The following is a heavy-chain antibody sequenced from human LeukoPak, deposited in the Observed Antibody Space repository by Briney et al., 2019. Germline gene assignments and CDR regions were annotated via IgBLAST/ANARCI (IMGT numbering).Heavy chain of an antibody. Sequence: GGSLRLSCAASGFTFTSYWMHWVRQAPGKGLVWVSRINSDGTSTAYADSVKGRFTISRDNAKNMLYLQMNSLRVDDTAVYYCVRGAPFDYWGQGTLVAVSS. V-gene: IGHV3-74*01. CDR1: GFTFTSYW. CDR2: INSDGTST. J-gene: IGHJ4*02. CDR3: VRGAPFDY. D-gene: IGHD1-26*01.